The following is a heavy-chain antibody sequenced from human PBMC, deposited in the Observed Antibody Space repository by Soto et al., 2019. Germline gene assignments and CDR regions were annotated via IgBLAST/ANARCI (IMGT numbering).Heavy chain of an antibody. Sequence: QVQLQESGPGLVKPSQTLSLTCTVSGGSISSGGYYWSWIRQHPGKGLEWIGYIYYSGSTYYNPSLKSRVTISVDTSKNQFSLKLSSVTAADTAVYYCAREGTGYCSGGSCYAGYYYMDVWGKGTTVTVSS. CDR2: IYYSGST. V-gene: IGHV4-31*03. CDR3: AREGTGYCSGGSCYAGYYYMDV. CDR1: GGSISSGGYY. D-gene: IGHD2-15*01. J-gene: IGHJ6*03.